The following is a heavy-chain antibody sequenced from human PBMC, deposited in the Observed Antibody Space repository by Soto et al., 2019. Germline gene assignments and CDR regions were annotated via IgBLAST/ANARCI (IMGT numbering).Heavy chain of an antibody. CDR1: GGSISTINW. D-gene: IGHD6-6*01. CDR2: IYQTGST. V-gene: IGHV4-4*02. CDR3: ARASSSSAFGMDV. J-gene: IGHJ6*02. Sequence: SETLSLTCAVSGGSISTINWWTWVRQPPGKGLDWIGEIYQTGSTSYNPSLESRVTISIDKSKNQFSLKLRSVTAADTAVYYCARASSSSAFGMDVWGQGTTVTVSS.